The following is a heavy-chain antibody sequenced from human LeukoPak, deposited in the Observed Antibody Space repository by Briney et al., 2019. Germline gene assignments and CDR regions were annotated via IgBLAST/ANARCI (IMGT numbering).Heavy chain of an antibody. CDR2: INPNSGGT. CDR1: GYTFTGYY. V-gene: IGHV1-2*02. Sequence: ASVKVSCKASGYTFTGYYMHWVRQAPGQGLEWMGWINPNSGGTNYAQKFQGRVTMTRDTSISTAYMELSRLRSDDTAVYYCARDRHSYGPEDFDYWGQGTLVTVSS. D-gene: IGHD5-18*01. J-gene: IGHJ4*02. CDR3: ARDRHSYGPEDFDY.